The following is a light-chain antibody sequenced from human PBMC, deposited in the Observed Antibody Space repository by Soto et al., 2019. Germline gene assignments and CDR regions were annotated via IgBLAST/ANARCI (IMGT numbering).Light chain of an antibody. V-gene: IGKV3-20*01. J-gene: IGKJ1*01. Sequence: EIVLTQSPATLSLSPGERATLSCRASQSVSSSYLAWYQQKPGQAPRLLIYGASSRATGIPDRFSGSGSGTDFTLTISRLEPEDLAVYYCQQYGSSPPWTFGQGTKVDI. CDR2: GAS. CDR1: QSVSSSY. CDR3: QQYGSSPPWT.